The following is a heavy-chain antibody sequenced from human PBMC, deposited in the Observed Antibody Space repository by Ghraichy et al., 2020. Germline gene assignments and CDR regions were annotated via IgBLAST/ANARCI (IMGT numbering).Heavy chain of an antibody. J-gene: IGHJ5*02. V-gene: IGHV4-28*01. CDR2: VSYSGRT. D-gene: IGHD3-10*01. CDR3: SPMGARGEWFDP. Sequence: SETLSLTCAVFGDSISNTKWWGWIRQPPGKGLQWIGYVSYSGRTYDNPSLKSRVTMSVDTSKNQFSLKLRSGTAVDTAVYYCSPMGARGEWFDPWAQGTLVTVPS. CDR1: GDSISNTKW.